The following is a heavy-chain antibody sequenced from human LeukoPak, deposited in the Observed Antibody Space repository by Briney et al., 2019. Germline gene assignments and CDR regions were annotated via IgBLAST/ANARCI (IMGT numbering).Heavy chain of an antibody. CDR3: TADRYYDFWSGYRPFDY. J-gene: IGHJ4*02. V-gene: IGHV3-48*01. Sequence: QPGGSLRLSCAASGFTFSTYSMNWVRQAPGKGLEWVSYIDTGTSTIYYADSVKGRFTISKDNAKNSLYLQMNSLRTEDTAVYYCTADRYYDFWSGYRPFDYWGQGTLVTVSS. D-gene: IGHD3-3*01. CDR2: IDTGTSTI. CDR1: GFTFSTYS.